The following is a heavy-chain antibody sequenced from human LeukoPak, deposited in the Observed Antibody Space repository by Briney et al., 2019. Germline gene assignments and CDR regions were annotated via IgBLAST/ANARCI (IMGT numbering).Heavy chain of an antibody. Sequence: SETLSLTCAVSGYSISSGYYWGWIRQPPGKGLEWIGSIYHSGSTYYNPSLKSRVTISVDTSKNQFSLKLSSVTAADTAVYYCARHRSGYAFDYWGQGTLVTVSS. D-gene: IGHD3-22*01. CDR1: GYSISSGYY. J-gene: IGHJ4*02. CDR3: ARHRSGYAFDY. V-gene: IGHV4-38-2*01. CDR2: IYHSGST.